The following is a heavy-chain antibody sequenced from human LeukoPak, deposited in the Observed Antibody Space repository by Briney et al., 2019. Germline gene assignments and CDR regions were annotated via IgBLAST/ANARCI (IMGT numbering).Heavy chain of an antibody. CDR2: IYYSGST. J-gene: IGHJ4*02. Sequence: SETLSLTCTVSGGSISSSSYYWGWIRQPPGKGLEWIGSIYYSGSTYYNPSLKSRVTISVDTSKNQFSLKLSSVTAADTAVYYCARGMDIVVVPAAFTEYYFDYWGQGTLVTVSS. D-gene: IGHD2-2*03. CDR1: GGSISSSSYY. CDR3: ARGMDIVVVPAAFTEYYFDY. V-gene: IGHV4-39*07.